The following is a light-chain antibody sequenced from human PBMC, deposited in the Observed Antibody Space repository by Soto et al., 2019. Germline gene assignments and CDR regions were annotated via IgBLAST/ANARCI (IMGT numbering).Light chain of an antibody. CDR2: DVS. V-gene: IGLV2-11*01. Sequence: QSALTQPRSVSGSPGQSVTISCTGTSSDVGAYISVSWYQQHPGKAPKDMIYDVSKRPSGVPDRFSGSKSGNTASLTISGLQAEDEADYYCCSYAGSYTWVFGGGTKLTVL. CDR1: SSDVGAYIS. J-gene: IGLJ3*02. CDR3: CSYAGSYTWV.